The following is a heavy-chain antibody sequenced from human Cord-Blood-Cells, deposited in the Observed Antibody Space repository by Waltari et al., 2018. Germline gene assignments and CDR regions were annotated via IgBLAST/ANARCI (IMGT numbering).Heavy chain of an antibody. D-gene: IGHD3-16*01. Sequence: QVQLVQSGAEVKKPGASVKVSCKASGYTFTGYYMHWVRQAPGQGLEWMGWINPKSGGTNYAQKFQGRVTMTRDTSISTAYMELSRLRSDDTAVYYCARGGNHDAFDIWGQGTMVTVSS. V-gene: IGHV1-2*02. CDR1: GYTFTGYY. CDR2: INPKSGGT. J-gene: IGHJ3*02. CDR3: ARGGNHDAFDI.